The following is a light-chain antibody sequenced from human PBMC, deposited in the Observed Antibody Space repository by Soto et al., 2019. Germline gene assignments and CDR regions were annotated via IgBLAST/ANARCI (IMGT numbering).Light chain of an antibody. V-gene: IGKV1-5*01. J-gene: IGKJ3*01. Sequence: DIQMTQTPSTLSASVGDRVTITCRASETISSWLAWYQQKTGKAPKLLVYDASTLQRGVPSRFSGSGSGTEFTLTNGNLQPDDFATYYCQHYNSYPFSFGPGTTVDMK. CDR1: ETISSW. CDR2: DAS. CDR3: QHYNSYPFS.